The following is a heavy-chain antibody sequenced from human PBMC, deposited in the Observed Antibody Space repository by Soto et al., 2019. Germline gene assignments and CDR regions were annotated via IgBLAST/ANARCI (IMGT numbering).Heavy chain of an antibody. V-gene: IGHV3-21*01. CDR1: GFTFSSYS. Sequence: GESLKISCAASGFTFSSYSMNWVRQAPGKGLEWVSSISSSSSYIYYADSVKGGFTISRDNAKNSLYLQRNSLRAEDTAVYYCARPHGKGIFGVVTTAYGMDVWGQGTTVTVSS. J-gene: IGHJ6*02. CDR3: ARPHGKGIFGVVTTAYGMDV. D-gene: IGHD3-3*01. CDR2: ISSSSSYI.